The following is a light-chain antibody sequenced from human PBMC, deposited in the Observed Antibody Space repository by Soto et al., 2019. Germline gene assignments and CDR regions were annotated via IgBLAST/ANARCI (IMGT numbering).Light chain of an antibody. J-gene: IGKJ5*01. V-gene: IGKV1-39*01. Sequence: DIQMTQSPSSLSASVGDRVTITCRASQGISTYLNCYQQKPGKAPKLLIYAASNLQSGVPSRFSGSGSGTDFTLTISSLQPEDFATYYCQQSYSTPTITFGQGTRLEIK. CDR2: AAS. CDR3: QQSYSTPTIT. CDR1: QGISTY.